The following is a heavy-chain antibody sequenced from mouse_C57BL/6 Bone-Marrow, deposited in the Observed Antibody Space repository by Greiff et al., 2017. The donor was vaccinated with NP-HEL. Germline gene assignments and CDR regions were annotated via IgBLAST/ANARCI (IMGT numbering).Heavy chain of an antibody. CDR1: GFNIKNTY. D-gene: IGHD1-1*01. CDR2: IDPANGNT. CDR3: ARVHYYGSSPGYFDV. J-gene: IGHJ1*03. V-gene: IGHV14-3*01. Sequence: VQLQQSVAELVRPGASVKLSCTASGFNIKNTYMHWVKQRPEQGLEWIGRIDPANGNTKYAPKFQGKATITADTSSNTAYLQLSSLTSEDTAIYYCARVHYYGSSPGYFDVWGTGTTVTVSS.